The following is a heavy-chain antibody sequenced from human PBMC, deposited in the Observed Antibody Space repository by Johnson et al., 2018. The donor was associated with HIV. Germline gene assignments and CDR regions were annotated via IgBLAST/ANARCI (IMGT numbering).Heavy chain of an antibody. CDR2: MSYAGSFQ. V-gene: IGHV3-30*01. D-gene: IGHD6-25*01. CDR3: ARDGSAAKMDVFVT. CDR1: GFTFRNSF. J-gene: IGHJ3*02. Sequence: VHLVESGGGVVQPGESLRLACAASGFTFRNSFMHWVRQAPGKGLEWVAVMSYAGSFQDSVDSVKGRFTISRDNSRSTLCLEMIHLRDEDTALYYCARDGSAAKMDVFVTWGQGKMVMFSS.